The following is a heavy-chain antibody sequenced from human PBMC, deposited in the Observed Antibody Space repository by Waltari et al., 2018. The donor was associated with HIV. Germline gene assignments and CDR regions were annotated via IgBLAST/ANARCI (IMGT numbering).Heavy chain of an antibody. Sequence: QVQLQQWGAGLLKPSETLSLTCAVYGGSFSGYHWSWIRQPPGKGLEWIGEINHSVSTNDDPSLKSRVTISVETSKNQFSLKLSSVTAADTAVYYCARYGSGSDFDYWGQGTLVTVSS. CDR3: ARYGSGSDFDY. D-gene: IGHD1-26*01. V-gene: IGHV4-34*01. CDR1: GGSFSGYH. CDR2: INHSVST. J-gene: IGHJ4*02.